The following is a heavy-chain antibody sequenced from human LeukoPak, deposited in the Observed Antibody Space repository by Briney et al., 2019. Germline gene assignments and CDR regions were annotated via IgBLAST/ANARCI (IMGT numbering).Heavy chain of an antibody. CDR2: IDQVGYEK. J-gene: IGHJ4*02. CDR3: TRDGVRGMYDHGHFDH. V-gene: IGHV3-7*01. Sequence: GGSLRLSCGASGFTFSSYWMSWVRQMPGKGLEWVANIDQVGYEKYYVDSVKGRFTISRDNAKNSLYLEMNGLRDGDTAAYYCTRDGVRGMYDHGHFDHWGQGTLVTVSS. CDR1: GFTFSSYW. D-gene: IGHD3-10*01.